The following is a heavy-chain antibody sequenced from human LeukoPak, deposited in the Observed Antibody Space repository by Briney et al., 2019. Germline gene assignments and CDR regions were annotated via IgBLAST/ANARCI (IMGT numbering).Heavy chain of an antibody. D-gene: IGHD4-17*01. CDR3: ARVGTAYGDYIDY. J-gene: IGHJ4*02. CDR2: IYYSRST. V-gene: IGHV4-30-4*08. CDR1: GGSISSGGYY. Sequence: SQTLSLTCTVSGGSISSGGYYWSWIRQHPGKGLEWIGYIYYSRSTYYNPSLKSRVTISVDTSKNQFSLKLSSVTAADTAVYYCARVGTAYGDYIDYWGQGTLVTVSS.